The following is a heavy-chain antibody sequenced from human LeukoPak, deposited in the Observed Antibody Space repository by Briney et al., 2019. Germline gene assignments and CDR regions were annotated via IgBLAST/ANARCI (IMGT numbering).Heavy chain of an antibody. D-gene: IGHD2-2*01. V-gene: IGHV3-30*19. CDR1: GFTFSSYG. CDR3: ARATYGSSTSCLDY. CDR2: IWYDGSNK. Sequence: GGSLRLSCAASGFTFSSYGMHWVRQAPGKGLEWVAVIWYDGSNKYYADSVKGRFTISRDNSKNTLYLQMNSLRAEDTAVYYCARATYGSSTSCLDYWGQGTLVTVSS. J-gene: IGHJ4*02.